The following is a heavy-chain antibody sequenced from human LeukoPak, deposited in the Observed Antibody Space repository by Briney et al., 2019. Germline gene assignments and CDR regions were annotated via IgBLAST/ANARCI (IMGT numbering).Heavy chain of an antibody. D-gene: IGHD3-22*01. CDR1: GGTFSSYA. CDR2: ISAYNGNT. J-gene: IGHJ4*02. CDR3: ARVRSDYYDSSGYYDY. V-gene: IGHV1-18*01. Sequence: ASVKVSCKASGGTFSSYAISWVRQAPGQGLEWMGWISAYNGNTNYAQKLQGRVTMTTDTSTSTAYMELRSLRSDDTAVYYCARVRSDYYDSSGYYDYWGQGTLVTVSS.